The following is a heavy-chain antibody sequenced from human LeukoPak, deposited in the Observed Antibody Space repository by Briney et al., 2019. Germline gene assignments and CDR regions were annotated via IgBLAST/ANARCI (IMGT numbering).Heavy chain of an antibody. V-gene: IGHV4-61*02. CDR3: ARDSRYYYDSSGYYTLDY. J-gene: IGHJ4*02. CDR1: GGSISSGSYY. D-gene: IGHD3-22*01. Sequence: SETLSLTCTVSGGSISSGSYYWSWIRQPAGKGLEWIGRIYASGSTNYNPSLKSRVTISVDTSKNQFSLKLSSVTAADTAVYYCARDSRYYYDSSGYYTLDYWGQGTLVTVSS. CDR2: IYASGST.